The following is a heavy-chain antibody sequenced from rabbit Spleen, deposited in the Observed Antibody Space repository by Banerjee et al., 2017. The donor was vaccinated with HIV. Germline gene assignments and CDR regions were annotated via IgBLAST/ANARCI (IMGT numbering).Heavy chain of an antibody. D-gene: IGHD8-1*01. CDR1: GFSFSSSYW. J-gene: IGHJ6*01. Sequence: QSLEESGGGLVKPGASLTLTCKASGFSFSSSYWICWVRQAPGKGLEWIACIDAGSSGFTYSATWASGRFTISKTSSTTVTLQMTSLTVADTATYFCARDTGSSFSSYGMDLWGQGPWSPS. CDR2: IDAGSSGFT. CDR3: ARDTGSSFSSYGMDL. V-gene: IGHV1S40*01.